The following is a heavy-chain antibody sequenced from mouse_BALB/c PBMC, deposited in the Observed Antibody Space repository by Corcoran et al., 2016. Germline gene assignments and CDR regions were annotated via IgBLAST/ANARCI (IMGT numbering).Heavy chain of an antibody. CDR3: GGIPHYFYAVDY. CDR1: GFNFKDTF. CDR2: IDPANGNT. Sequence: EVQLQQSGADLLMPGASVKLSCTAYGFNFKDTFMHWVKQRPEQCRVWIGRIDPANGNTKYDPKFQGKATITADTSSNTAYLQLSSLTSEDTAVYYCGGIPHYFYAVDYWGQGTSVTVSS. J-gene: IGHJ4*01. V-gene: IGHV14-3*02.